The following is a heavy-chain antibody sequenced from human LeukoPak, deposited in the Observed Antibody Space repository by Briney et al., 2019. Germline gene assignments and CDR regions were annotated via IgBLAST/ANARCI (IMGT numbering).Heavy chain of an antibody. J-gene: IGHJ4*02. Sequence: SKTLSLTCTVSGGSISPYYWTWIRQSPGKALEWIGYIYYSGSTNYNPSLKSRVTISVDTSKNQFSLNLRSVTAADTALYYCARTPGYSYGYGYFDYWGQGALVTVSS. CDR1: GGSISPYY. CDR3: ARTPGYSYGYGYFDY. CDR2: IYYSGST. V-gene: IGHV4-59*01. D-gene: IGHD5-18*01.